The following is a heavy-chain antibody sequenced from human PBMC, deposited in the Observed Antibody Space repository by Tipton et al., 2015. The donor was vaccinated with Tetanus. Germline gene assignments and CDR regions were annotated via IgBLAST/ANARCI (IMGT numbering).Heavy chain of an antibody. CDR1: GGTFSSYA. J-gene: IGHJ3*02. CDR3: ARGRGYSGSYREPDAFDI. CDR2: IIPIFGTA. D-gene: IGHD1-26*01. V-gene: IGHV1-69*13. Sequence: QSGPEVKKPGASVKVSCKASGGTFSSYAISWVRQAPGQGLEWMGGIIPIFGTANYAQKFQGRVTITADESTSTAYMELSSLRSEDTAVYYCARGRGYSGSYREPDAFDIWGQGTMVTVSS.